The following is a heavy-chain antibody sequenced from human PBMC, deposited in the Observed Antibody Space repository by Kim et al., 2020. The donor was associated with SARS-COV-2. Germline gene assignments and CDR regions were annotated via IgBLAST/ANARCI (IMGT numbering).Heavy chain of an antibody. D-gene: IGHD1-26*01. V-gene: IGHV3-21*01. CDR1: GFIFASYS. Sequence: GGSLRLSCAASGFIFASYSMNWVRQAPGRGLEWVSSISSSSTYTYYADSVKGRFTVSRENAKNSLYLQMSSLRAEDTAVYFCARGYSGSSDYWGQGTLVTVSS. CDR3: ARGYSGSSDY. CDR2: ISSSSTYT. J-gene: IGHJ4*02.